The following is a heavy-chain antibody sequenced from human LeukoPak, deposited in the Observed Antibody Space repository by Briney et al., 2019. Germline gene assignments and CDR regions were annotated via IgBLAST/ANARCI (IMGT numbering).Heavy chain of an antibody. CDR3: AKFPVGFGLDY. J-gene: IGHJ4*02. CDR1: GFTFSSYA. D-gene: IGHD3-10*01. V-gene: IGHV3-23*01. CDR2: ISGSGGST. Sequence: GGSLRLSCAASGFTFSSYAMGWVRQAPGKGLEWVSAISGSGGSTYYADSVKGRFTISRNNSKNTLYLQMNSLRAEDTAVYYCAKFPVGFGLDYWGQGTLVTVSS.